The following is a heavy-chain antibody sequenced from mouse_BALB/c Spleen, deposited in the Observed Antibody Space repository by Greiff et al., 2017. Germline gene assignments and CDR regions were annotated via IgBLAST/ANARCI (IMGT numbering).Heavy chain of an antibody. J-gene: IGHJ4*01. CDR3: ARRNGYYEDAMDY. V-gene: IGHV5-17*02. Sequence: EVNVVESGGGLVQPGGSRKLSCAASGFTFSSFGMHWVRQAPEKGLEWVAYISSGSSTIYYADTVKGRFTISRDNPKNTLFLQMTSLRSEDTAMYYCARRNGYYEDAMDYWGQGTSVTVSS. D-gene: IGHD2-3*01. CDR2: ISSGSSTI. CDR1: GFTFSSFG.